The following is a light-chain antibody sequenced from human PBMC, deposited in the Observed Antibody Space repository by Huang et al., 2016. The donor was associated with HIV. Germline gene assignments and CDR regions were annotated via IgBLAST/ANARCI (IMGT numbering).Light chain of an antibody. J-gene: IGKJ4*01. V-gene: IGKV1-33*01. CDR2: DAS. Sequence: DIQMTQSPSSLSASVGDRVTIICQASQDISNYLNWYQQKPGKAPKLLIYDASNLETGVPSRFSGSGSGTDFTFTISSLQPEDIATYYCQHFDNLALTFGGGTKVQIK. CDR1: QDISNY. CDR3: QHFDNLALT.